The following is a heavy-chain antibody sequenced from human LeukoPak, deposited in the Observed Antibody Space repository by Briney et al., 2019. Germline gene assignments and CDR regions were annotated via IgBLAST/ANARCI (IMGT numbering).Heavy chain of an antibody. V-gene: IGHV1-24*01. CDR3: ATARRVYDSSGYYDLYMDV. J-gene: IGHJ6*03. D-gene: IGHD3-22*01. Sequence: ASVKVSCKVSGYTLTELSMHWVRQAPGKGLEWMGGFDPEDGETIYAQKFQGRVTMTEDTSTDTAYMELSSLRSEDTAVYYCATARRVYDSSGYYDLYMDVWGKGTTVTVSS. CDR2: FDPEDGET. CDR1: GYTLTELS.